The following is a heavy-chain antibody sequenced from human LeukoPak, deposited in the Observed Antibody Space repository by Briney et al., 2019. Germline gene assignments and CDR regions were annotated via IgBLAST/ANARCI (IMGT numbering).Heavy chain of an antibody. CDR2: IKAKAHGGTI. D-gene: IGHD1-26*01. CDR3: TTDGVGVEGATYDN. V-gene: IGHV3-15*01. CDR1: GFTFINAW. J-gene: IGHJ4*02. Sequence: GGSLRLSCAASGFTFINAWMAWVRQAPGKGLEWVGRIKAKAHGGTIEYAAPVKGRFTISRDDSKNTLYLQMNSLKTEDTAVYYCTTDGVGVEGATYDNWGRGTLVSVSS.